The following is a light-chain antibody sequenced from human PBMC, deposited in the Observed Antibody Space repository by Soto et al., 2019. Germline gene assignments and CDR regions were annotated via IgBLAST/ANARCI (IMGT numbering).Light chain of an antibody. CDR3: QHYNKWPPWT. Sequence: EIVMTQSPATLSVSPGERATLSCRASQSVSSNLAWYQQKPGQAPRLLIYRASTRATGIPARFSGSGSGTDFTLTITSLQSEDFAVYYCQHYNKWPPWTFGQGTKVEIK. V-gene: IGKV3-15*01. J-gene: IGKJ1*01. CDR1: QSVSSN. CDR2: RAS.